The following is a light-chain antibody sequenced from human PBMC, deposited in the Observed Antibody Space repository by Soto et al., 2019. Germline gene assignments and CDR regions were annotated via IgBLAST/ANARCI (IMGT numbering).Light chain of an antibody. CDR2: AAS. J-gene: IGKJ3*01. CDR1: QGISNH. CDR3: LQHHTYPRT. V-gene: IGKV1-17*03. Sequence: DIQMTQSPSAMSASVGDRVTITCRAGQGISNHLLWFQQKPGKAPKRLIYAASSLQSGVPSRFSGSGSGTESTLAISSLQPEDFATYYCLQHHTYPRTFGPGTKVDI.